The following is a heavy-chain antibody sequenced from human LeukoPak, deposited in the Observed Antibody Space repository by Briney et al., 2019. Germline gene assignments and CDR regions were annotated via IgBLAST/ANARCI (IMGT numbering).Heavy chain of an antibody. Sequence: ASVKVSCKASGYTFTGYYMHWVRQAPGQGLEWMGWINPNSGGTNHARKFQGRVTMTRDTSISTAYMELSRLRSDDTAVYYCARDRPLDADDYYGFYYFDYWGQGTLVTVSS. D-gene: IGHD3-10*01. CDR2: INPNSGGT. CDR1: GYTFTGYY. J-gene: IGHJ4*02. V-gene: IGHV1-2*02. CDR3: ARDRPLDADDYYGFYYFDY.